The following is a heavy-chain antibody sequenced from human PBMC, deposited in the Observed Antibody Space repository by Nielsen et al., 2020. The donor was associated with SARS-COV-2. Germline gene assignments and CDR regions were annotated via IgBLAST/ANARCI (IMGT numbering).Heavy chain of an antibody. CDR1: GFSFSDYY. J-gene: IGHJ5*02. Sequence: GESLKISCAASGFSFSDYYMSWIRQAPGKGLEWVSYISSSTSYTNYADSVTGRFTISRDNAKNSLYLQMNSLRADDTAVYYCARARELYRWFDAWGQGTLVTVSS. D-gene: IGHD3-10*01. CDR2: ISSSTSYT. V-gene: IGHV3-11*05. CDR3: ARARELYRWFDA.